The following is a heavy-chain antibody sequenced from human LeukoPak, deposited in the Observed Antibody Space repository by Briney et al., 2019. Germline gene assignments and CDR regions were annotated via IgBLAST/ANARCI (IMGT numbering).Heavy chain of an antibody. CDR2: IKQDGSEK. V-gene: IGHV3-7*01. CDR1: GFTFSSYW. CDR3: ARGADYYYYYMDV. Sequence: PGGSLRLSCAASGFTFSSYWMSWVRQAPGEGLEWVANIKQDGSEKYYVDSVKGRFTISRDNAKNSLYLQMNSPRAEDTAVYYCARGADYYYYYMDVWGKGTTVTVSS. J-gene: IGHJ6*03.